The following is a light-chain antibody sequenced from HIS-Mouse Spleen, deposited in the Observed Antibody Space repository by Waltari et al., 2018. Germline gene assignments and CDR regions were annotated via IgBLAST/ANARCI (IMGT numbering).Light chain of an antibody. CDR1: ALPKKY. CDR2: EDS. Sequence: SYELTQPPSVSVSPGQTARITCSGDALPKKYAYWYQQKSGQAPVLVIYEDSKRPSGIPEGFSGSSSGTMATLTISGAPVEDEADYYCYSTDSSGNHRVFGGGTKLTVL. CDR3: YSTDSSGNHRV. J-gene: IGLJ2*01. V-gene: IGLV3-10*01.